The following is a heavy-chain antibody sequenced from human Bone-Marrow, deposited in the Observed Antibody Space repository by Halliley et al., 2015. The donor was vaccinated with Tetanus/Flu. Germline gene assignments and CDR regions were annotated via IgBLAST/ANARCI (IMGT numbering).Heavy chain of an antibody. Sequence: SGYIHYADSVKGRFTISRDNAKNSLYLQLNSLRAEDTAVYYCARTYSEYYSDSSGYYYAPFDHWGQGPLVTVSS. J-gene: IGHJ4*02. V-gene: IGHV3-21*06. D-gene: IGHD3-22*01. CDR2: SGYI. CDR3: ARTYSEYYSDSSGYYYAPFDH.